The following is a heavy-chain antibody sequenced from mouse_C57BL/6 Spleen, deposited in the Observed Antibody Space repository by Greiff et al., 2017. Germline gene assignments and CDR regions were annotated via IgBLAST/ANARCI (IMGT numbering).Heavy chain of an antibody. CDR3: ARRDYDYDHYYAMDY. J-gene: IGHJ4*01. Sequence: VMLVESGAELARPGASVKLSCKASGYTFTSYGISWVKQRTGQGLEWIGEIYPRSGNTYYNEKFKGKATLTADKSSSTAYMELRSLTSEDSAVYFCARRDYDYDHYYAMDYWGQGTSVTVSS. D-gene: IGHD2-4*01. CDR1: GYTFTSYG. V-gene: IGHV1-81*01. CDR2: IYPRSGNT.